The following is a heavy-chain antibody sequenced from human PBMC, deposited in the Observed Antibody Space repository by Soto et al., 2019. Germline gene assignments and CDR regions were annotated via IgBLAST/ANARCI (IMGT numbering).Heavy chain of an antibody. J-gene: IGHJ4*02. Sequence: GGSLRLSCAASGFTFSSYGMHWVRQAPGKGLEWVAVISYDGSNKYYADSVKGRFTISRDNSKNTLYLQMNSLRAEDTAVYYCAKSSRIVVVVAATYYFDYWGQGTLVTVSS. V-gene: IGHV3-30*18. CDR2: ISYDGSNK. CDR3: AKSSRIVVVVAATYYFDY. D-gene: IGHD2-15*01. CDR1: GFTFSSYG.